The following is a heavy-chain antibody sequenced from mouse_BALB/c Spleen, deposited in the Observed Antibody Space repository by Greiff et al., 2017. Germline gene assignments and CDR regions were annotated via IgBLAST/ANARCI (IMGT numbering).Heavy chain of an antibody. Sequence: EVHLVESGGGLVQPGGSRKLSCAASGFTFSSFGMHWVRQAPEKGLEWVAYISSGSSTIYYADTVKGRFTISRDNPKNTLFLQMTSLRSEDTAMYYCARGGDGSAWFAYWGQGTLVTVSA. D-gene: IGHD1-1*01. V-gene: IGHV5-17*02. CDR3: ARGGDGSAWFAY. CDR1: GFTFSSFG. CDR2: ISSGSSTI. J-gene: IGHJ3*01.